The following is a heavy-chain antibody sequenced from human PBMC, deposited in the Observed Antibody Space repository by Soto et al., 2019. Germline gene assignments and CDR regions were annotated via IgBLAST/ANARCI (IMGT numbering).Heavy chain of an antibody. V-gene: IGHV4-4*02. CDR3: ARYCSGGSCYRDGDYYYYYMDV. J-gene: IGHJ6*03. D-gene: IGHD2-15*01. CDR2: IYHSGST. Sequence: QVQLQESGPGLVKPSGTLSLTCAVSSGSISSSNWWSWVRQPPGKGLEWIGEIYHSGSTNYNPSLKSRVTISVDKSKNQFSLKLSSVTAADTAVYYCARYCSGGSCYRDGDYYYYYMDVWGKGTTVTVSS. CDR1: SGSISSSNW.